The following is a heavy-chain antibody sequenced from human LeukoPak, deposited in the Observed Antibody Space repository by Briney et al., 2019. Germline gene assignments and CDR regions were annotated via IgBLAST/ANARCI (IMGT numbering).Heavy chain of an antibody. V-gene: IGHV3-33*06. J-gene: IGHJ3*02. CDR1: GFTFSSYG. CDR2: IWYDGSNK. CDR3: AKDDILTGSLAFDI. Sequence: GGSLRLSCAASGFTFSSYGMHWVRQAPGKGLEWVALIWYDGSNKYYADSVKGRLTISRDNSKNTLYLQMNSLRAEDTAVYYCAKDDILTGSLAFDIWGQGTMVTVSS. D-gene: IGHD3-9*01.